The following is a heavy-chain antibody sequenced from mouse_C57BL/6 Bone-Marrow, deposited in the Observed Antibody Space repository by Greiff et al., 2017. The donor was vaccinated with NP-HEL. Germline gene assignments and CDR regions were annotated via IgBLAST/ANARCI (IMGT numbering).Heavy chain of an antibody. Sequence: EVKLMESGEGLVKPGGSLKLSCAASGFTFSSYAMSWVRQTPEKRLEWVAYISSGGDYIYYADTVKGRFTISRDNARNTLYLQMSSLKSEDTAMYYCTRVGGLLLFAYWGQGTLVTVSA. CDR1: GFTFSSYA. V-gene: IGHV5-9-1*02. CDR2: ISSGGDYI. J-gene: IGHJ3*01. CDR3: TRVGGLLLFAY. D-gene: IGHD2-3*01.